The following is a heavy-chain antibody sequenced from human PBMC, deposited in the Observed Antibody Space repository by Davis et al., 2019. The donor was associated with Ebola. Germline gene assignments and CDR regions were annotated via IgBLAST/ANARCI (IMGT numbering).Heavy chain of an antibody. CDR2: IRSKAYGGKT. Sequence: GGSLRLSCSAYGFAFGDYAMSWVRQAPGKGLEWVGFIRSKAYGGKTQYAASVKGRFTISRDDSKSIAFLQMNSLKTDDTAVYYCTRDLKQPPPSYYYGMDVWGRGTRVTVSS. CDR1: GFAFGDYA. V-gene: IGHV3-49*04. J-gene: IGHJ2*01. CDR3: TRDLKQPPPSYYYGMDV. D-gene: IGHD3-9*01.